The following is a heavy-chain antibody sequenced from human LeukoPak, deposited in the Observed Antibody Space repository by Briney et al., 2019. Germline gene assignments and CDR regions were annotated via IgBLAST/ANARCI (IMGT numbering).Heavy chain of an antibody. V-gene: IGHV3-74*01. J-gene: IGHJ6*03. Sequence: GGSLRLSCAASGFTFTSYWTQWVRQAPGKGLVWVSRINIDGSSTTYADSVKGRFTISRDNAKNTLYLQMNSLRAEDTAVYYCAKEGSGGYDKSYYYYMDVWGKGTTVTVSS. CDR1: GFTFTSYW. CDR2: INIDGSST. D-gene: IGHD5-12*01. CDR3: AKEGSGGYDKSYYYYMDV.